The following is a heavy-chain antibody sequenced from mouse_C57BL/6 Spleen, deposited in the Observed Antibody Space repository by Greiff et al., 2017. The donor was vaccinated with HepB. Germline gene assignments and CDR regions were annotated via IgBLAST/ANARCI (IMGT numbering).Heavy chain of an antibody. CDR1: GFTFNTYA. CDR2: ISSKSSNSAT. Sequence: EVQLMESGGGLVQPKGSLKLSCAASGFTFNTYAMHWVRQAPGKGLEWVARISSKSSNSATYYADSVKDRFTISRDDSQSMLYLQMNNLKTEDTAMYYCVRENYYSAMDYWGQGTSVTVAS. CDR3: VRENYYSAMDY. V-gene: IGHV10-3*01. D-gene: IGHD1-1*01. J-gene: IGHJ4*01.